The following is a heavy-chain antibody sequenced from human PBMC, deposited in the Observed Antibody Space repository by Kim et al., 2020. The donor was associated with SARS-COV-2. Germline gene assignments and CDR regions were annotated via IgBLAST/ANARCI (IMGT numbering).Heavy chain of an antibody. CDR3: ARDKEGGVLRFLEWLSSFEY. Sequence: ASVKVSCKASGYTFTDYYMHWVRQAPGQGLEWMGWINPNSGATKHAQKFQGRVTMTRDTSINTAYMELSSLRSDETAVYYCARDKEGGVLRFLEWLSSFEYWGQGTLVTVSS. CDR2: INPNSGAT. V-gene: IGHV1-2*02. J-gene: IGHJ4*02. CDR1: GYTFTDYY. D-gene: IGHD3-3*01.